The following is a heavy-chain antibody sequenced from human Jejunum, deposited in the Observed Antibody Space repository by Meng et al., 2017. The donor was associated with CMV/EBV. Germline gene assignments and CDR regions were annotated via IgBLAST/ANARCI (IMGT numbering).Heavy chain of an antibody. CDR2: IKQDGSAT. Sequence: CAVSGFTYSNFWISWVRQSPGMGLEWVANIKQDGSATYYADSVKGRFTISRDNAKNSLYLQMDNLRADDTAVYYCVREDIVVFDNWGQGTLVTVSS. CDR3: VREDIVVFDN. V-gene: IGHV3-7*01. CDR1: GFTYSNFW. J-gene: IGHJ5*02. D-gene: IGHD2-15*01.